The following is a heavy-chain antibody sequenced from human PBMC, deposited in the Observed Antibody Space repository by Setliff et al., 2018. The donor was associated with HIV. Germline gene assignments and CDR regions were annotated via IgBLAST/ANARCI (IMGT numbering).Heavy chain of an antibody. CDR2: IDDSGTT. J-gene: IGHJ4*02. CDR1: GDSISNSY. D-gene: IGHD3-22*01. Sequence: LSLTCTVSGDSISNSYWSWIRQPPGKGLEWIGCIDDSGTTNYNPSLETRVTISIDTSKKQFSLKLGSVTAADTAIYFCAREDNYYSDSIGYSFFDYWGQGTLVT. CDR3: AREDNYYSDSIGYSFFDY. V-gene: IGHV4-59*01.